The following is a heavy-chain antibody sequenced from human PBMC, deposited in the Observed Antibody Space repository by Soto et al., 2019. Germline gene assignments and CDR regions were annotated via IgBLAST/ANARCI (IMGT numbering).Heavy chain of an antibody. Sequence: QVQLVQSGAEVEKPGASVKVFYKASGYTFASYAISWMRQAPGQGLEWMGWISAYNGNTNYAQKLQGRVTMTTETSTSTADMELRSLRSDDTAVYYCARDPPPPDYWGQGTLVTVSP. V-gene: IGHV1-18*01. CDR3: ARDPPPPDY. CDR2: ISAYNGNT. J-gene: IGHJ4*02. CDR1: GYTFASYA.